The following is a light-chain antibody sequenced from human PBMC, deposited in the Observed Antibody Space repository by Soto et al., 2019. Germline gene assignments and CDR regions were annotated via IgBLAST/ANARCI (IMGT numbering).Light chain of an antibody. CDR1: SSNIGAGYD. Sequence: QSVLTQPPSVSGAPGQRVTISCTGSSSNIGAGYDVHWYQQRPGTAPKLLIFGNINRPSGVPDRFSGSKSGTSASLAITGLQAEDEGDYYCQSYDSTLSASYVLGTGTKVT. CDR3: QSYDSTLSASYV. J-gene: IGLJ1*01. V-gene: IGLV1-40*01. CDR2: GNI.